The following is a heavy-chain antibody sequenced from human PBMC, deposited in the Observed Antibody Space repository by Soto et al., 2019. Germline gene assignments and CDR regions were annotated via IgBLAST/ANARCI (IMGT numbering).Heavy chain of an antibody. CDR2: ISDNGGTT. CDR3: AKGRGTGTTRLGAFDI. Sequence: EVQLLESGGGLVQPGGSLRLSCAASGFTFRTYAMTWVRQAPGKGLEWVSGISDNGGTTYYADSVKGRFTMSRDNSKSALYLQMNSLRAEDTALYYRAKGRGTGTTRLGAFDIWGQGTMVTVSS. V-gene: IGHV3-23*01. J-gene: IGHJ3*02. D-gene: IGHD1-1*01. CDR1: GFTFRTYA.